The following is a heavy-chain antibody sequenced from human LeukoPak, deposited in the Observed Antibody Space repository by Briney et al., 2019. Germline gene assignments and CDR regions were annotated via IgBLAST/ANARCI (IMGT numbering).Heavy chain of an antibody. CDR1: GFTFSSYW. CDR2: INSDGSST. V-gene: IGHV3-74*01. J-gene: IGHJ4*02. CDR3: ATDANDYSSSWLFDY. D-gene: IGHD6-13*01. Sequence: PGGSLRLSCAASGFTFSSYWMHWVRQAPGKGLVWVSRINSDGSSTSYADSVKGRFTISRDNAKNTLYLQMNSLRAEDTAVYYCATDANDYSSSWLFDYWGQGTLVTVSS.